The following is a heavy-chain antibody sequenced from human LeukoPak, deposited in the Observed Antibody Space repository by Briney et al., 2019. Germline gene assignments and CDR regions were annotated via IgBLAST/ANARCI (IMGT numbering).Heavy chain of an antibody. J-gene: IGHJ4*02. Sequence: ASVKVSCKASGYTFTGYYMHWVRQAPGQGLEWMGWINPNSGGTNYAQKFQGRVTMTRDTSISTAYMKLSRLRSDDTAVYYCARDRVRTTALIDYWGQGTLVTVSS. CDR3: ARDRVRTTALIDY. D-gene: IGHD4-17*01. V-gene: IGHV1-2*02. CDR2: INPNSGGT. CDR1: GYTFTGYY.